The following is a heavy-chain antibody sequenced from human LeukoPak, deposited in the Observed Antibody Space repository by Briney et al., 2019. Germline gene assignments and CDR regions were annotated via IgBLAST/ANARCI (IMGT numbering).Heavy chain of an antibody. D-gene: IGHD3-22*01. Sequence: PGGSLRLSCAASGFTFSDYAITWVRQAPGKGLEWVSHISGNGGSTSYADSVRGRFSVSRDNSKNMLYPQMNSLRVDDTAVYYCAKVRPFTPIAVVPEYFDYWGQGTLVAVSS. CDR2: ISGNGGST. CDR1: GFTFSDYA. J-gene: IGHJ4*02. V-gene: IGHV3-23*01. CDR3: AKVRPFTPIAVVPEYFDY.